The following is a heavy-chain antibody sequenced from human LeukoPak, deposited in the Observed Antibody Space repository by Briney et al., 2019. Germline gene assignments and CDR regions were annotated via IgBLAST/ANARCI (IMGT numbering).Heavy chain of an antibody. V-gene: IGHV4-59*01. CDR1: GGSISSYY. CDR2: IYYSGST. Sequence: SETLSLTGTVSGGSISSYYWSWIRQPPGKGLEWIGYIYYSGSTNYNPSLKSRVTISVDTSKNQFSLKLSSVTAADTAVYYCARGGYDFWSGYPNWFDPWGQGTLVTVSS. CDR3: ARGGYDFWSGYPNWFDP. J-gene: IGHJ5*02. D-gene: IGHD3-3*01.